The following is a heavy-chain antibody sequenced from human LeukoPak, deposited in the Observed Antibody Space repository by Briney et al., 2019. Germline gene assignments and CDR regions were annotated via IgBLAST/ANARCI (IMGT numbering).Heavy chain of an antibody. CDR3: AKRSVGSSGYDY. J-gene: IGHJ4*02. Sequence: GGSLRLSCAASGFTFSSYAMSWVRQAPGKGLEWVSAISGSGGSTYYADSVKGRFTISRDNSRNTLYLQMNSLRAEDTAVYYCAKRSVGSSGYDYWGQGTLVTVSS. V-gene: IGHV3-23*01. D-gene: IGHD6-19*01. CDR2: ISGSGGST. CDR1: GFTFSSYA.